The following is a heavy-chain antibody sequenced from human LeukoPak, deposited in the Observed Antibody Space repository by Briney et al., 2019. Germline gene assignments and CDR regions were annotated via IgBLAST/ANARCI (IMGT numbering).Heavy chain of an antibody. CDR3: ARDTRYCPTTSCPPNWFDP. CDR2: FDPEDGET. V-gene: IGHV1-24*01. Sequence: ASVKVSCKVSGYTLTELSMHWVRQAPGKGLEWMGGFDPEDGETIYAQKFQGRVTMTEDTSTDTAYMELSSLRSEDTAVYYCARDTRYCPTTSCPPNWFDPWGQGTLVTVSS. CDR1: GYTLTELS. D-gene: IGHD2-2*01. J-gene: IGHJ5*02.